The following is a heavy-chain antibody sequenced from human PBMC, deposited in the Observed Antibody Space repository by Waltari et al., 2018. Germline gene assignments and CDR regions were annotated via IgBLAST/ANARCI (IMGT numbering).Heavy chain of an antibody. V-gene: IGHV3-30*01. CDR3: ARDGYDSSGYYFDY. Sequence: QVQLVESGGGVVHPGRSLRLSCAASGFTFSSYDMHWVRQAPGKGVEWVAFISYDGSNKYYADAVKGRFTISRDNSKNTLYLQMNSLRAEDTAVYYCARDGYDSSGYYFDYWGQGTLVTVSS. J-gene: IGHJ4*02. CDR2: ISYDGSNK. CDR1: GFTFSSYD. D-gene: IGHD3-22*01.